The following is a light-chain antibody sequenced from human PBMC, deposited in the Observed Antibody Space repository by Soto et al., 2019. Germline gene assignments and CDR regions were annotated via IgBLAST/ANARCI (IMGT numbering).Light chain of an antibody. V-gene: IGKV1-39*01. CDR2: AAS. CDR3: QQSYSTLT. CDR1: QSISRY. Sequence: DIQMTQSPSSLSASVGDRVTITCRASQSISRYLNWYQQKPGKAPKLLIYAASSLQSGVPSRFSGSGSGTDFTLTISSLQPEDFATYNCQQSYSTLTFGPGTKVDIK. J-gene: IGKJ3*01.